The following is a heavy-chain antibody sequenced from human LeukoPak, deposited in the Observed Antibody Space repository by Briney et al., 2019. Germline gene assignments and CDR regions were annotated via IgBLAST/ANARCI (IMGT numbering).Heavy chain of an antibody. Sequence: GGSLRLSCAASGFTFSSYWMHWVRQAPGKGLVWVSRINSDGSSTSYADSVKGRFTISRDNAKNTLYLQMNSLRAEDTAVYCCARDNSSSWYVWYFDLWGRGTLVTVSS. CDR2: INSDGSST. J-gene: IGHJ2*01. CDR3: ARDNSSSWYVWYFDL. D-gene: IGHD6-13*01. V-gene: IGHV3-74*01. CDR1: GFTFSSYW.